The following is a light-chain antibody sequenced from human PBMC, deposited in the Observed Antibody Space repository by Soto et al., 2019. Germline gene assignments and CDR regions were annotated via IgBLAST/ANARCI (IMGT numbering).Light chain of an antibody. Sequence: EIVLTQSPGTLYLSPGERATLSCRASQSVSSSYLAWYQQKPGQAPRLLIYGASSRDTGIPDRFSGSGSGTDLTLTIRRLEPEDFAVYYCQQYGSSPRPWTFGQGTKVPIK. CDR2: GAS. V-gene: IGKV3-20*01. CDR3: QQYGSSPRPWT. J-gene: IGKJ1*01. CDR1: QSVSSSY.